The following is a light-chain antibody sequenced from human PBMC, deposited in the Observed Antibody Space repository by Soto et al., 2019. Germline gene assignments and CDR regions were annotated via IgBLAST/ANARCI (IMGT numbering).Light chain of an antibody. J-gene: IGKJ2*01. CDR1: QRITTY. CDR2: TSG. V-gene: IGKV1-39*01. CDR3: QQTYNTPYT. Sequence: IHMTQSPSSLSASVGDRVTITCRASQRITTYLNWYQQKPGEAPKLLISTSGTLQRGVPSRFTGSGSGTDFTLTITGLQPADFATYFCQQTYNTPYTFGQGNKLEIK.